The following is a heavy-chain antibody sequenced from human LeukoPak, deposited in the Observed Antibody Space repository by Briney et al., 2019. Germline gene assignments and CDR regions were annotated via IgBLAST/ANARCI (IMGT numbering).Heavy chain of an antibody. CDR1: GGSFSSSNYY. D-gene: IGHD2-15*01. CDR3: ARLDGYCSGGSCYSVSFVDP. V-gene: IGHV4-39*01. Sequence: SETLSLTCTVSGGSFSSSNYYWGWIRQPPGKGLEWLGSIYYSGSTYYNPSLKSRVTISVDTSKNQFSLKLSSVAAADTAVYYCARLDGYCSGGSCYSVSFVDPWGQGTLVTVSS. J-gene: IGHJ5*02. CDR2: IYYSGST.